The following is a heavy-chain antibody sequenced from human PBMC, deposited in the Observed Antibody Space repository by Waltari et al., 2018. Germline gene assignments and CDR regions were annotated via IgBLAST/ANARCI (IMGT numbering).Heavy chain of an antibody. CDR3: ARDSGQAPRPVAGPTTVTPLD. Sequence: VQPGGSLRLACAASGFTFSSYAMSWVRQAPGKGLEWVSAISGSGGSTYYADSVKGRFTISRDNSKNTLYLQMNSLRAEDTAVYYCARDSGQAPRPVAGPTTVTPLDWGQGTLVTVSS. J-gene: IGHJ4*02. D-gene: IGHD4-17*01. CDR1: GFTFSSYA. V-gene: IGHV3-23*01. CDR2: ISGSGGST.